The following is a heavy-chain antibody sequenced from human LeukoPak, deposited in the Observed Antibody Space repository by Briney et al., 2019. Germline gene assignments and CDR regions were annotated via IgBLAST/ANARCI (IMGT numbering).Heavy chain of an antibody. J-gene: IGHJ6*02. V-gene: IGHV3-23*01. Sequence: GASLRLSCAASGFTFSSYAMSWVRPAPGKGLEWVSAISGSGGSTYYADSVKGRFTISRDNSKNTLYLQMNSLRAEDTAVYYCAKDEPTTVTTLPYYYYGMDVWGQGTTVTVSS. D-gene: IGHD4-11*01. CDR2: ISGSGGST. CDR1: GFTFSSYA. CDR3: AKDEPTTVTTLPYYYYGMDV.